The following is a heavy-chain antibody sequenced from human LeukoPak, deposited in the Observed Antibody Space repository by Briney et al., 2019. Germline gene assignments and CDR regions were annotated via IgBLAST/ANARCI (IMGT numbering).Heavy chain of an antibody. CDR3: AKDHEDILTGYYAPDY. CDR1: GFTFSSYG. D-gene: IGHD3-9*01. J-gene: IGHJ4*02. Sequence: GGSLRLSCAASGFTFSSYGMHWVRQAPGKGLEWVAVISYDGSNKYYADSVKGRFTISRDNSKNTLYLQMNSLRAEDTAVYYCAKDHEDILTGYYAPDYWGQGTLVTVSS. V-gene: IGHV3-30*18. CDR2: ISYDGSNK.